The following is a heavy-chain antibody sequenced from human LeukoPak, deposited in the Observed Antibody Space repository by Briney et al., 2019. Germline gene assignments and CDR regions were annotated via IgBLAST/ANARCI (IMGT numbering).Heavy chain of an antibody. D-gene: IGHD4-17*01. Sequence: ASVKVSCKASGYTFTTYGLSWVRQAPGQGLEWMGWISAYNGNTHYAQKFRGRLTMTTDTSTTTAYLELRSLKSDDTAVYYCARDRLGGDHTGESLYWGQGTLVTVSS. CDR1: GYTFTTYG. CDR2: ISAYNGNT. J-gene: IGHJ4*02. V-gene: IGHV1-18*01. CDR3: ARDRLGGDHTGESLY.